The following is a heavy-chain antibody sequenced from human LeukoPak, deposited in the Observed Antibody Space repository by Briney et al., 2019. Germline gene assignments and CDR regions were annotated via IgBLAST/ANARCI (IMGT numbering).Heavy chain of an antibody. Sequence: GGSLRLSCAASGFTFSSYSMNWVRQAPGKGLEWVSSISSSSSYIHYADPVKGRFTISRDNAKNSLYLQMNSLGAEDTAVYYCAREAREWELQYYYYMDVWGKGTTVTVSS. V-gene: IGHV3-21*01. CDR2: ISSSSSYI. CDR1: GFTFSSYS. CDR3: AREAREWELQYYYYMDV. J-gene: IGHJ6*03. D-gene: IGHD1-26*01.